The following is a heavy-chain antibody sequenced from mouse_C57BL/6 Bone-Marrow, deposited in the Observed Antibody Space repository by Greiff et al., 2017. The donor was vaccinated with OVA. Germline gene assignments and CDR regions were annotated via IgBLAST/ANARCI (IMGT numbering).Heavy chain of an antibody. J-gene: IGHJ3*01. CDR1: GFTFSSYG. CDR2: ISSGGSYT. D-gene: IGHD4-1*01. CDR3: ASKTGAWFAY. Sequence: EVQVVESGGDLVKPGGSLKLSCAASGFTFSSYGMSWVRQTPDKRLEWVATISSGGSYTYYPDSVKGRFTISRDNAKNTLYLQMSSLKSEDTAMYYCASKTGAWFAYWGQGTLVTVSA. V-gene: IGHV5-6*01.